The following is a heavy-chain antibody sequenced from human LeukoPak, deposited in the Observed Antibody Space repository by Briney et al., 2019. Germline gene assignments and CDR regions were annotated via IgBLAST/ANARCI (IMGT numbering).Heavy chain of an antibody. CDR1: GGTFSSYA. Sequence: ASVKVSCKASGGTFSSYAISWVRQAPGQGLEWMGIINPSGGSTSYAQKFQGRVTMTRDTSTSTVYMELSSLRSEDTAVYYCARDSTYCSSTSCYAGDAFDIWGQGTMVTVSS. J-gene: IGHJ3*02. V-gene: IGHV1-46*01. D-gene: IGHD2-2*01. CDR3: ARDSTYCSSTSCYAGDAFDI. CDR2: INPSGGST.